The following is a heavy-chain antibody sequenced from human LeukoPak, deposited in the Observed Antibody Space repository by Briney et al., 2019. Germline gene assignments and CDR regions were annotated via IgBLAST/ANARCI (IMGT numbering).Heavy chain of an antibody. V-gene: IGHV3-7*01. D-gene: IGHD1-26*01. CDR2: IKQDGSEK. J-gene: IGHJ4*02. Sequence: PGGSLRLSCAASGFTFSSYWMTWVRQAPGKGLEWVANIKQDGSEKYYVDSVKGRFTISRDNSKNTLDLQMNSLRAEDTAVYYCAKGLGSGHFDWGQGILVTVSS. CDR1: GFTFSSYW. CDR3: AKGLGSGHFD.